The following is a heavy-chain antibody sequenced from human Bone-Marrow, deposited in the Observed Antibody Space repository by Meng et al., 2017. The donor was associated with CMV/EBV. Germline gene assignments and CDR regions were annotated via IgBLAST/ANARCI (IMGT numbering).Heavy chain of an antibody. CDR3: ARETSSGYTNWFDP. CDR2: INHSGST. Sequence: SETLSLTCAVYGGSFSGYYWSWIRQPPGKGLEWIGEINHSGSTNYNPSLKSRVTISVDTSKNQFSLKLSSVTAADTAVYYCARETSSGYTNWFDPWGQGILVTVSS. CDR1: GGSFSGYY. D-gene: IGHD3-22*01. J-gene: IGHJ5*02. V-gene: IGHV4-34*01.